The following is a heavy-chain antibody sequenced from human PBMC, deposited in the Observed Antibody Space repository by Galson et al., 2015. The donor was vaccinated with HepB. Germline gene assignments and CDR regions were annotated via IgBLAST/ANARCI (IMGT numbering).Heavy chain of an antibody. J-gene: IGHJ3*02. D-gene: IGHD6-13*01. Sequence: SLRLSCAASGFSFSSYSMNWVRQAPGKGLQWVSYISSTSGTIYYADSVKGRFTISRDNAKNSLYLQMNSLRDEDTAVYYCARYGSSTIKNAFDIWGQGTMVTVSS. CDR1: GFSFSSYS. CDR3: ARYGSSTIKNAFDI. CDR2: ISSTSGTI. V-gene: IGHV3-48*02.